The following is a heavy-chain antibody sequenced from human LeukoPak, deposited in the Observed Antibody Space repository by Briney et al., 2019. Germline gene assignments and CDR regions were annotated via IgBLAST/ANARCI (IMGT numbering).Heavy chain of an antibody. V-gene: IGHV4-39*01. D-gene: IGHD3-9*01. CDR2: IYYSGST. J-gene: IGHJ5*02. Sequence: SETLSLTCTVSGGSIRSSSYYWGWIRQPPGKGLEWIGSIYYSGSTYYNPSLKSRVTISVDTSKNQFSLKLSSVTAADTAVYYCARGRYFDHNNWFDPWGQGTLVTVSS. CDR3: ARGRYFDHNNWFDP. CDR1: GGSIRSSSYY.